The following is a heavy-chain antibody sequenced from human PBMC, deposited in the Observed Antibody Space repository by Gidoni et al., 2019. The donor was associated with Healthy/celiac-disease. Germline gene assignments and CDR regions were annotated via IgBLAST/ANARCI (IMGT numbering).Heavy chain of an antibody. CDR1: GFTVSNAW. CDR3: TTDIGVGATTDSEGYYFDY. J-gene: IGHJ4*02. V-gene: IGHV3-15*01. CDR2: IKSKTDGGTT. Sequence: EVQLVESGGGLVKPGGSLRLSCAASGFTVSNAWMCWVRQAPGKGLELVGRIKSKTDGGTTDYAAPVKGRFTISRDDSKNTLYLQMNSLKTEDTAVYYCTTDIGVGATTDSEGYYFDYWGQGTLVTVSS. D-gene: IGHD1-26*01.